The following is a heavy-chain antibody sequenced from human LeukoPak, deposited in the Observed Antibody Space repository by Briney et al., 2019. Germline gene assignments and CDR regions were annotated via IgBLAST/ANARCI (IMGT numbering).Heavy chain of an antibody. CDR2: INPNSGGT. CDR1: GYTFTGYY. Sequence: ASVTVSCKASGYTFTGYYMHWVRQAPGQGLEWMGWINPNSGGTNYAQKFQGRVTMTRDTSISTAYMELSRLRPDDTAVYYCAGGVGAKDPSFDYWGQGTLVTVSS. CDR3: AGGVGAKDPSFDY. J-gene: IGHJ4*02. D-gene: IGHD1-26*01. V-gene: IGHV1-2*02.